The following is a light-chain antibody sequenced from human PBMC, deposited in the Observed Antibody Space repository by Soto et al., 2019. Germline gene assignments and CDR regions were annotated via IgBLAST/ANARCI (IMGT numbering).Light chain of an antibody. Sequence: EIVLTQSPGTLSLSPGERATLSWRASQSVSSSYLVWYQQKPGQAPRLLIYGASSRATGIPDRFSGSGSGTDFTLTISRLEPEDFAVYYCQQYGSSPLTFGGGTKVDIK. J-gene: IGKJ4*01. V-gene: IGKV3-20*01. CDR2: GAS. CDR3: QQYGSSPLT. CDR1: QSVSSSY.